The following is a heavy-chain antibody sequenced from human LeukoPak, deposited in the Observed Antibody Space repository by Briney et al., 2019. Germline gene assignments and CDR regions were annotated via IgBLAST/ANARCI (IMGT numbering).Heavy chain of an antibody. CDR2: IYYSGST. CDR1: GGSISSYY. V-gene: IGHV4-59*08. J-gene: IGHJ5*02. CDR3: AKLGAVVPAARGWFDP. D-gene: IGHD2-2*01. Sequence: KSSETLSLTCTVSGGSISSYYWSWIRQPPGKGLEWIGYIYYSGSTNYNPSLKSRVTISVDTSKNQFSLKLSSVTAADTAVYYCAKLGAVVPAARGWFDPWGQGTLVTASS.